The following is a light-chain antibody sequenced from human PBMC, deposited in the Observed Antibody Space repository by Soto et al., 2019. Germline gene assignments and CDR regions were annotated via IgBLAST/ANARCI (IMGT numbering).Light chain of an antibody. CDR2: AAS. CDR3: QQSNSFPLP. J-gene: IGKJ4*01. CDR1: QGISSR. Sequence: DIQMTQSPSSVSASVGARVTITCRASQGISSRLAWYPQKPGKAPNLLIYAASSLQSGVPSRFSGSGSETDFTLTIGLLQPEDFAPYYCQQSNSFPLPFGGGTKVKIK. V-gene: IGKV1-12*01.